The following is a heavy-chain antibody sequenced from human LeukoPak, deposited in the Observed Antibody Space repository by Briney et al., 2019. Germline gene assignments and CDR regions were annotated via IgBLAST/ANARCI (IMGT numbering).Heavy chain of an antibody. V-gene: IGHV1-8*03. J-gene: IGHJ5*02. D-gene: IGHD3-9*01. CDR1: GYTFTSYD. CDR2: MNPNSGNT. CDR3: ARGRHGFDWLLYGGCWFDP. Sequence: GASVKVSCKASGYTFTSYDINWVRQATGQGLEWMGWMNPNSGNTGYAQKFQGRVTITRNTSISTAYMELSSLRSEDTAVYYCARGRHGFDWLLYGGCWFDPWGQGTLVTVSS.